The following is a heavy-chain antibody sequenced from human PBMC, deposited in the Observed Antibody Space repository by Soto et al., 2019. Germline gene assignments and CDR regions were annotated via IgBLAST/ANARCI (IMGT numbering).Heavy chain of an antibody. V-gene: IGHV3-23*01. D-gene: IGHD3-22*01. CDR3: ATHRSRCVGSGYPLGYFYS. CDR1: VFTFSTCS. CDR2: ISGSGSTT. Sequence: GGSLRLSCPATVFTFSTCSMNWVRQAPGKGLEWVSTISGSGSTTYYADSVKGRFTISRDNFKNTLYLQMNSLRAEDTAVYYCATHRSRCVGSGYPLGYFYSSGQGTRVTLSS. J-gene: IGHJ4*02.